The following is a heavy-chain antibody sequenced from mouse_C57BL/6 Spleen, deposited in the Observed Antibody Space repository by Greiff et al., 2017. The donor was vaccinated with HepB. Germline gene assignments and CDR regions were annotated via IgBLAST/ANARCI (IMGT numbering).Heavy chain of an antibody. CDR2: IDPETGGT. CDR3: TREGDVRGYFDV. D-gene: IGHD3-3*01. Sequence: VQLQQSGAELVRPGASVTLSCKASGYTFTDYEMHWVKQTPVHGLEWIGAIDPETGGTAYNQKFKGKAILTADKSSSTAYMELRSLTSEDSAVYYCTREGDVRGYFDVWGTGTTVTVSS. V-gene: IGHV1-15*01. CDR1: GYTFTDYE. J-gene: IGHJ1*03.